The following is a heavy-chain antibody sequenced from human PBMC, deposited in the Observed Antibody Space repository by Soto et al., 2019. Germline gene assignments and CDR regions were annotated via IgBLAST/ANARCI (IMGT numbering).Heavy chain of an antibody. D-gene: IGHD6-13*01. CDR2: IVPLFRTT. V-gene: IGHV1-69*06. J-gene: IGHJ6*02. Sequence: SSVKVPCKTSGGTFSSYAISWVRHSPGQGLEWIGGIVPLFRTTNYAQKFQGRVTITADTSTYTVYIELSGLRSGDTAVYYCARGGYSSTWSNLLDRSGLDVWGQGTTVTVSS. CDR1: GGTFSSYA. CDR3: ARGGYSSTWSNLLDRSGLDV.